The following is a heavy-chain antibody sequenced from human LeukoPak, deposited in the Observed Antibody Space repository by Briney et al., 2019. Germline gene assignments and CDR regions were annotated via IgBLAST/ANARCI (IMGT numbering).Heavy chain of an antibody. CDR2: INHSGST. D-gene: IGHD3-10*01. J-gene: IGHJ6*04. V-gene: IGHV4-34*01. Sequence: PSETLSLTCAVYGGSFSTYYWSWVRQPPGSGLEWIGEINHSGSTNYNPSLKSRVTVSIDTSKNQFSLHLSSLTAADTATYFCARHGLGRGVYITRQYNYYMDVWGTGTTVIVSS. CDR1: GGSFSTYY. CDR3: ARHGLGRGVYITRQYNYYMDV.